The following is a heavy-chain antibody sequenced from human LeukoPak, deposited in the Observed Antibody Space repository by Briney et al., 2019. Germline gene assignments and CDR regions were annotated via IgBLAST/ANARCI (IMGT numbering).Heavy chain of an antibody. Sequence: GGSLRLPCAASGFTFSSYEMNWVRQAPGKGLEWVSYISSSGSTIYYADSVKGRFTISRDNAKNSLYLQMNSLRAEDTAVYYCATSPTGSGWYYFDYWGQGTLVTVSS. J-gene: IGHJ4*02. CDR3: ATSPTGSGWYYFDY. CDR2: ISSSGSTI. V-gene: IGHV3-48*03. D-gene: IGHD6-19*01. CDR1: GFTFSSYE.